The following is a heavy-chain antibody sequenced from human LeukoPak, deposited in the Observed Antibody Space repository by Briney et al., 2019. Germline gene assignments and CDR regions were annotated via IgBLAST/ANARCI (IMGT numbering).Heavy chain of an antibody. CDR3: AKDSAVVVTAIYDY. V-gene: IGHV3-21*04. D-gene: IGHD2-21*02. J-gene: IGHJ4*02. CDR1: GFTFSSYS. CDR2: ISSSSSYI. Sequence: GGSLRLSCAASGFTFSSYSMNWVRQAPGKGLEWVSSISSSSSYIYYADSVKGRFTISRDNSKNTLYLQMNSLRAEDTAVYYCAKDSAVVVTAIYDYWGQGTLVTVSS.